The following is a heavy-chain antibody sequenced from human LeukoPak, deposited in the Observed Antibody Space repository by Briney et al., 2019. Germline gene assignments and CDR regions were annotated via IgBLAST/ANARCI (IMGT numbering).Heavy chain of an antibody. Sequence: GGSLRLSCAAYGFTFSRYSMNWVRQAPGKGLEWVSSISSNNYIYYAESVRGRFTISRDNAKNSLYLQLNSLRAEDTAVYYCARDSAVAGSVNWFDPWGQGTLVTVSS. J-gene: IGHJ5*02. CDR3: ARDSAVAGSVNWFDP. D-gene: IGHD6-19*01. V-gene: IGHV3-21*01. CDR1: GFTFSRYS. CDR2: ISSNNYI.